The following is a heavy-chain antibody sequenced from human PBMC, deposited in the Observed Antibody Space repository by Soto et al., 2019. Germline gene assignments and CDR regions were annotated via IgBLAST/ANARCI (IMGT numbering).Heavy chain of an antibody. J-gene: IGHJ4*02. D-gene: IGHD2-2*01. CDR3: AKETDPRCCYGGDY. V-gene: IGHV3-23*01. Sequence: EVQLLESGGGLVQPGGSLTLSCAASGFTFSTYAMGWVRQAPGKGLEWVSTIQGRDDTTFYADSVRGRFTISRDNSKNTMSLQMNTLRGDDTAVYYCAKETDPRCCYGGDYWGQGAVVTVSS. CDR2: IQGRDDTT. CDR1: GFTFSTYA.